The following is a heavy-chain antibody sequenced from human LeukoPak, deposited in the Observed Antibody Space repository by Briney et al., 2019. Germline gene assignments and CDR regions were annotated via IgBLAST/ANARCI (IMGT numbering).Heavy chain of an antibody. Sequence: SETLSLTCTVSGGSISSYNWSWIRQPPGKGLEWSGYIYYSGSTNYNPSLKSRVTISVDTSKNQFSLKLSSVTAADTAVYYCARGQWEPDNWDQGTLVTVSS. CDR3: ARGQWEPDN. J-gene: IGHJ4*02. D-gene: IGHD1-26*01. CDR1: GGSISSYN. CDR2: IYYSGST. V-gene: IGHV4-59*08.